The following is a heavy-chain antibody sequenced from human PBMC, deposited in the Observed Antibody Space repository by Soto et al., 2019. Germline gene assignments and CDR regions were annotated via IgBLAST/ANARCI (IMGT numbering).Heavy chain of an antibody. CDR3: ARGLVVVSATYWYFDL. CDR1: GYTFTSYD. Sequence: QVQLVQSGAEVKKPGASVKVSCKASGYTFTSYDINWVRQAAGQGLEWIGWMNPNSGKAVYAQKFQGRVNLAGNTSISTAYMELSSLRSDDTAVYFCARGLVVVSATYWYFDLWGRGTLVNVSS. V-gene: IGHV1-8*01. CDR2: MNPNSGKA. D-gene: IGHD2-15*01. J-gene: IGHJ2*01.